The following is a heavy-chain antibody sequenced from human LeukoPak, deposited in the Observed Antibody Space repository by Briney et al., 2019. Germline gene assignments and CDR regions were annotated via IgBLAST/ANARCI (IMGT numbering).Heavy chain of an antibody. V-gene: IGHV3-7*01. CDR1: GFAFSSYW. D-gene: IGHD4-17*01. CDR2: IKQDGSEK. J-gene: IGHJ4*02. Sequence: PGGSLRLSCAASGFAFSSYWMSWVRQAPGKGLEWVANIKQDGSEKYCVDSVKGRFTISRDDAKNSLFLQMNSLRVEDTAVYYCARDKDSWDYGDFYDNWGQGTLVTVSS. CDR3: ARDKDSWDYGDFYDN.